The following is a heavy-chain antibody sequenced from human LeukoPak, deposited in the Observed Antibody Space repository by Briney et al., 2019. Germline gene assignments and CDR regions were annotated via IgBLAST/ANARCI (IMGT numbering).Heavy chain of an antibody. D-gene: IGHD5-12*01. CDR2: IYSSGST. V-gene: IGHV4-59*01. Sequence: SKTLSLTCTVSGGSISSYYWNWIRLPPGKGLEWIGYIYSSGSTIYNPSLKSRVTISIDTSRNQFSLRLSSVTAADTAVYYCARVTTSGYYYFDSWGQGTLVTVSS. J-gene: IGHJ4*02. CDR1: GGSISSYY. CDR3: ARVTTSGYYYFDS.